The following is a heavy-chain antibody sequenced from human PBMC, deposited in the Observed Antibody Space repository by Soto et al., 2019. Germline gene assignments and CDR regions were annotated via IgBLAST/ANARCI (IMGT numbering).Heavy chain of an antibody. CDR2: IIPIFGTP. CDR1: GGIFSTYA. Sequence: QVQVIQSGAAVKKPGSSLKVSCQGSGGIFSTYAISWLRQAPGQGLEWMGGIIPIFGTPNYAQNFQGRVTITADESTSTAYMELSGLRSEDTAVYYCARDRDDYGSGNYYNRIDFWGPGTLVTVSS. CDR3: ARDRDDYGSGNYYNRIDF. D-gene: IGHD3-10*01. J-gene: IGHJ4*02. V-gene: IGHV1-69*01.